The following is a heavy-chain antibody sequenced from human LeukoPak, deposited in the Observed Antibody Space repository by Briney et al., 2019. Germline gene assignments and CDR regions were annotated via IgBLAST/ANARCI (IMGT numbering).Heavy chain of an antibody. CDR3: ARGPHCSGGSCYSGNFDY. D-gene: IGHD2-15*01. CDR1: GFTFSSYE. V-gene: IGHV3-48*03. CDR2: ISSSGSTI. Sequence: GGYLRLSCAASGFTFSSYEMNWVRQAPGKGLEWVSYISSSGSTIYYANSVKGRFTISRDNAKNSLYLQMNSLRAEDTAVYYCARGPHCSGGSCYSGNFDYWGQGTLVTVSS. J-gene: IGHJ4*02.